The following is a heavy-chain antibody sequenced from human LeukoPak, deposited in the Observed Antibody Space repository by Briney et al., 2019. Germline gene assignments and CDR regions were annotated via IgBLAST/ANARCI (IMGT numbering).Heavy chain of an antibody. D-gene: IGHD6-19*01. CDR3: ARGTGGSGWDYYYYYYYMDV. CDR1: GGTFSSYA. V-gene: IGHV1-69*04. J-gene: IGHJ6*03. CDR2: IIPILGIA. Sequence: SVKVSCKASGGTFSSYAISWVRQAPGQGLEWMGRIIPILGIANYAQKFQGRVTITADKSTSTAYMELSSLRSEDTAVYYCARGTGGSGWDYYYYYYYMDVWGKGTTVTVSS.